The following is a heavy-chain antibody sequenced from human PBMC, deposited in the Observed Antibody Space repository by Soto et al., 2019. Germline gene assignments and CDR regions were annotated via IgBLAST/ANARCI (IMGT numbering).Heavy chain of an antibody. CDR1: GYTFTSYY. Sequence: GASVKVSCKASGYTFTSYYMHWVRQAPGQGLEWMGIINPSGGSTSYAQKFQGRVTMTRDTSTSTVYMELSSLRSEDTAAYYCARDRTVTTPDQINWFDPWGQGTLVTVSS. V-gene: IGHV1-46*01. J-gene: IGHJ5*02. CDR2: INPSGGST. D-gene: IGHD4-4*01. CDR3: ARDRTVTTPDQINWFDP.